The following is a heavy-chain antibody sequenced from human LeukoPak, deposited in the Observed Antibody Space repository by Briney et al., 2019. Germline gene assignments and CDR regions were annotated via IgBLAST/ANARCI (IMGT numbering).Heavy chain of an antibody. CDR3: ARGRFSYAFDI. CDR1: GGSFSGYY. Sequence: PSETLSLTCAVYGGSFSGYYWSWIRQPPGKGLEWIGEINHSGSTNYNPSLKSRVTISVDTSKNQFSLKLSSVTAADTAVYYCARGRFSYAFDIWGQGTWSPSLQ. CDR2: INHSGST. J-gene: IGHJ3*02. V-gene: IGHV4-34*01.